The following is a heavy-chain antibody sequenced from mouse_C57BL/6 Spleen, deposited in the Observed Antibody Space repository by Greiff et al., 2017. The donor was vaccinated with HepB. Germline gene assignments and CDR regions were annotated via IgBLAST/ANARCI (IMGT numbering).Heavy chain of an antibody. CDR3: ARGYYGSSYFDY. CDR1: GYTFTSYW. Sequence: QVQLQQPGAELVRPGSSVKLSCKASGYTFTSYWMHWVKQRPIQGLEWIGNIDPSDSETHYNQKFKDKATLTVDKSSSTAYKQLSSLTSEDSAVYYCARGYYGSSYFDYWSQGTTLTVYS. J-gene: IGHJ2*01. CDR2: IDPSDSET. D-gene: IGHD1-1*01. V-gene: IGHV1-52*01.